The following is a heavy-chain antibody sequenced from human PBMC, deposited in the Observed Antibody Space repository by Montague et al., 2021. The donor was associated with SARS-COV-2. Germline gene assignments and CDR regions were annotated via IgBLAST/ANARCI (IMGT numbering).Heavy chain of an antibody. D-gene: IGHD3-10*01. V-gene: IGHV3-21*01. CDR1: GFTFSSYS. Sequence: SLRLSCAASGFTFSSYSMNWVRQAPGKGLERVSSISSSSSSYIYYADSVKGRFTISRDNAKNSLYLQMNSLRAEDTAVYYCARALWFGEKCFDYWGQGTLVTVSS. CDR3: ARALWFGEKCFDY. J-gene: IGHJ4*02. CDR2: ISSSSSSYI.